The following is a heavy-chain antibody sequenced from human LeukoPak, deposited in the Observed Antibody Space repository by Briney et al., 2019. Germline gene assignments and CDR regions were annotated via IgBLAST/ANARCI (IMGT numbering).Heavy chain of an antibody. CDR2: ISGSGSTT. CDR1: GFTFSTYG. V-gene: IGHV3-23*01. J-gene: IGHJ4*02. CDR3: AKDVRREWLLHFDY. Sequence: GGSLRLSCAASGFTFSTYGMSWVRQAPGKGLEWVSAISGSGSTTYYADSVKGRFTISRDNSKNTLYLQMNSLRAEDTAVYYCAKDVRREWLLHFDYWGQGILVTVSS. D-gene: IGHD3-3*01.